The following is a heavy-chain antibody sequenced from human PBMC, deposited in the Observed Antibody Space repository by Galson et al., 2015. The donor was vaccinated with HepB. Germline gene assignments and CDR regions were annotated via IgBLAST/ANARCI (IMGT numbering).Heavy chain of an antibody. J-gene: IGHJ6*02. CDR2: IYYSGST. CDR1: GGSISSSSYY. V-gene: IGHV4-39*01. D-gene: IGHD4-11*01. Sequence: ETLSLTCTVSGGSISSSSYYWGWIRQPPGKGLEWIGSIYYSGSTYYNPSLKSRVTISVDTSKNQFSLKLSSVTAADTAVYYCKGILEPAITRRPYSNWAALQYGMDVWGQGTTVTVSS. CDR3: KGILEPAITRRPYSNWAALQYGMDV.